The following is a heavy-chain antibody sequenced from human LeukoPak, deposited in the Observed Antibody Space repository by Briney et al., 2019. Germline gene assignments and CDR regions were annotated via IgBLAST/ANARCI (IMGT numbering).Heavy chain of an antibody. CDR3: TSGIRYFS. V-gene: IGHV3-73*01. CDR2: IRNKANNYAT. CDR1: GFTFSGSA. Sequence: QAGGSLRLSCAASGFTFSGSAMHWVRQASGKGLEWVGRIRNKANNYATAYAASVKGRFTISRDNSKNTAYLQMDCLKTEDTVVYYCTSGIRYFSWGQGTLVTVSS. J-gene: IGHJ5*02. D-gene: IGHD3-9*01.